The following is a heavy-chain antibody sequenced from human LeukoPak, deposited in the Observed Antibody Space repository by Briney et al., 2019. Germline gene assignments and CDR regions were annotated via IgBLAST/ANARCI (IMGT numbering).Heavy chain of an antibody. CDR3: LIVGATMSIWY. J-gene: IGHJ4*02. CDR2: ISYDGSDK. V-gene: IGHV3-30*03. CDR1: GFTFSNYG. Sequence: PGRSLRLSCADSGFTFSNYGMHWVRLAPGKGLEWVAVISYDGSDKYYADSVKGRFTISRDNSKNTLYLQMNSLRDEDTAVYYSLIVGATMSIWYWGQGTLVTVSS. D-gene: IGHD1-26*01.